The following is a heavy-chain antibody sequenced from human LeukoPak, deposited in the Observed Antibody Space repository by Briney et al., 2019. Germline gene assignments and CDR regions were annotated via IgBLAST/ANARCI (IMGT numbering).Heavy chain of an antibody. CDR3: AKETRGDYGQSLDY. V-gene: IGHV3-30*02. D-gene: IGHD4-17*01. Sequence: PGGSLRLSCAASGFTFSSYGMHWVRQAPGKGLEWVAFIRYDGSNKYYADSVKGRFTISRDNSKNTLYLQMNSLRAKDTAVYYCAKETRGDYGQSLDYWGQGTLVTVSS. CDR1: GFTFSSYG. J-gene: IGHJ4*02. CDR2: IRYDGSNK.